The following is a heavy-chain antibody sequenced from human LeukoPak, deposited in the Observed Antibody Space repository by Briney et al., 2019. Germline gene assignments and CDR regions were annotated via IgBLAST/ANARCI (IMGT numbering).Heavy chain of an antibody. V-gene: IGHV1-46*01. Sequence: EASVKVSCKASGYTFTSYYMHWVRQAPGQGLEWMGIINPSGGSTSYAQKFQGRVTMTRDMSTSTVYMELSSLRSEDTAVYYCARVTPSVRGYNYGPRENAFDIWGQGTMVTVSS. CDR3: ARVTPSVRGYNYGPRENAFDI. J-gene: IGHJ3*02. CDR1: GYTFTSYY. CDR2: INPSGGST. D-gene: IGHD5-18*01.